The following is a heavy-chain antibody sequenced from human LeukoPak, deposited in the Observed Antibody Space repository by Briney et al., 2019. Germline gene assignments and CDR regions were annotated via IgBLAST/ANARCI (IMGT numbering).Heavy chain of an antibody. J-gene: IGHJ4*02. D-gene: IGHD5-18*01. CDR2: IIPILGIA. CDR1: GGTFSSYA. Sequence: APVKVSCKASGGTFSSYAISWVRQAPGQGLEWMGRIIPILGIANYAQKFQGRVTITADKSTSTAYMELSSLRSEDTAVYYCARDRDVRGYSYGSDYWGQGTLVTVSS. CDR3: ARDRDVRGYSYGSDY. V-gene: IGHV1-69*04.